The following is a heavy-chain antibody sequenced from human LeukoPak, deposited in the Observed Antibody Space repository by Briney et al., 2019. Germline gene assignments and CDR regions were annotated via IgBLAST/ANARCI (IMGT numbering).Heavy chain of an antibody. CDR3: ARAYYDFLTGYSHDALDI. D-gene: IGHD3-9*01. CDR2: INTDGTRT. J-gene: IGHJ3*02. Sequence: GGSLRLSCAASGFTFSSYAMHWVRQAPGKGLVWVLRINTDGTRTTYAEFVKGRFTISRDNAKNTLYLQMNSLRAEDTAVYYCARAYYDFLTGYSHDALDIWGQGTMVTVSS. V-gene: IGHV3-74*01. CDR1: GFTFSSYA.